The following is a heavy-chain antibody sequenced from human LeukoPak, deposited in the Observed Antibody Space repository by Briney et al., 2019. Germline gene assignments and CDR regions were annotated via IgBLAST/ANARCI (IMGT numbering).Heavy chain of an antibody. CDR1: GYSFTSYG. J-gene: IGHJ4*02. CDR3: ARGPRRWLQLTYFDY. D-gene: IGHD5-24*01. Sequence: AAVKVSYKAVGYSFTSYGVVWVGQAPGQGRGGMAWISGSNGDTNFTQKIQGRVTLTTDTSTSTAYMELMSLRSDDTAAYFCARGPRRWLQLTYFDYWGQGTLVTVSS. CDR2: ISGSNGDT. V-gene: IGHV1-18*01.